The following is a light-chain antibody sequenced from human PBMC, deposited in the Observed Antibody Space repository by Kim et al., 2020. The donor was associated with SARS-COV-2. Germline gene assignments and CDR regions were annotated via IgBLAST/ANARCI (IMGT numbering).Light chain of an antibody. CDR2: WAS. CDR1: QSVLYSNNMNY. V-gene: IGKV4-1*01. CDR3: QQYYGLPLT. Sequence: RATINCKSSQSVLYSNNMNYLAWYQHKAGQPTKLLIYWASSRESGVPDRFSGSGSGTDFTLTISSLQAEDVAVYYCQQYYGLPLTFGGGTKVDIK. J-gene: IGKJ4*01.